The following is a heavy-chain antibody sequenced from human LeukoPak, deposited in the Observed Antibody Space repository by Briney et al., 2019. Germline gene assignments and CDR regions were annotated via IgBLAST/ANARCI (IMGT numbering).Heavy chain of an antibody. CDR3: ARGYSYGTNYFDY. V-gene: IGHV4-39*07. J-gene: IGHJ4*02. CDR2: IYYSGST. CDR1: GGSISSSSYY. Sequence: SETLSLTCTVSGGSISSSSYYWGWIRQPPGKGLEWIGSIYYSGSTYYNPSLKSRVTISVDTSKNRFSLKLSSVTAADTAVYYCARGYSYGTNYFDYWGQGTLVTVSS. D-gene: IGHD5-18*01.